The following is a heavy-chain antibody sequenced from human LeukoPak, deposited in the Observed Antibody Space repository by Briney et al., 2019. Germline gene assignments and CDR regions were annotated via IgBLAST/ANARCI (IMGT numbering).Heavy chain of an antibody. CDR3: ARVSSPLQYNWFDP. CDR1: GYTFSGYY. Sequence: ASVKVSCKASGYTFSGYYIHWVRQAPGQGLEWMGRINPNNGDTNYAQKFQDRVTMTRDTSITTAHVEVSRLQSDDTAVYYCARVSSPLQYNWFDPWGQGTLVTVSS. CDR2: INPNNGDT. D-gene: IGHD2-15*01. V-gene: IGHV1-2*06. J-gene: IGHJ5*02.